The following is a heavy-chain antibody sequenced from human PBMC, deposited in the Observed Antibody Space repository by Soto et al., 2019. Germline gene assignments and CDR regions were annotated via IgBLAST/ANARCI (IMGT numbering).Heavy chain of an antibody. CDR3: ARDQSPSSGWPGMDV. CDR2: INPNSGGT. V-gene: IGHV1-2*02. Sequence: ASVKVSCKASGYTFADYYMHWVRQAPGQGLEWMGWINPNSGGTNYAQKFQGRVTMTRDTSISTAYMELNRLRSDDTAVYYCARDQSPSSGWPGMDVWGQGTTVTVSS. D-gene: IGHD6-19*01. CDR1: GYTFADYY. J-gene: IGHJ6*02.